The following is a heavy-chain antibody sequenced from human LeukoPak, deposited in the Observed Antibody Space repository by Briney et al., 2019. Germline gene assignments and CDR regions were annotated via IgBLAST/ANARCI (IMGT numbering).Heavy chain of an antibody. D-gene: IGHD2-2*02. Sequence: SETLSLTCAVYGGSFSGYYWSWIRQPPGKGLEWIGEIHHSGSTNYNPSLKSRVTISVDTSKHQFSLKLSSVTAADTAVYYCAGGLRSGDCSSTSCYTYYYYGMDVWGQGTTVTVSS. J-gene: IGHJ6*02. CDR1: GGSFSGYY. CDR3: AGGLRSGDCSSTSCYTYYYYGMDV. CDR2: IHHSGST. V-gene: IGHV4-34*01.